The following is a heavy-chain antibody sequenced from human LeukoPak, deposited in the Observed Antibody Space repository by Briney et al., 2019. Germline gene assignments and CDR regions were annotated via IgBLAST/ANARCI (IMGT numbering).Heavy chain of an antibody. Sequence: PGGSLRPPCVASGFTVSRNYMSWVRQAPGKGLEGVSVIYSGGSTYYADSVKGRFTISRDNSKNTLYLQMNSLRAEDTAVYYCASGSGSYRTPYYYMDVWGTGTTVTVSS. CDR2: IYSGGST. CDR1: GFTVSRNY. J-gene: IGHJ6*03. V-gene: IGHV3-53*01. D-gene: IGHD3-10*01. CDR3: ASGSGSYRTPYYYMDV.